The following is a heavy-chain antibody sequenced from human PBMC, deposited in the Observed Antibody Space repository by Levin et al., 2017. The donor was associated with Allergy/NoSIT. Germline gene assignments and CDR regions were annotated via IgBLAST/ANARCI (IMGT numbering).Heavy chain of an antibody. Sequence: PGGSLRLSCAASGFTFSSYWMHWVRQTPGKGVVWVSRINSDGSSTSYADSVKGRFTISSDNAKKTLYLQMNSLRVEDTAVYYCARAMVGTRNAFDIWGQGTMVTVSS. CDR3: ARAMVGTRNAFDI. J-gene: IGHJ3*02. V-gene: IGHV3-74*01. D-gene: IGHD6-19*01. CDR2: INSDGSST. CDR1: GFTFSSYW.